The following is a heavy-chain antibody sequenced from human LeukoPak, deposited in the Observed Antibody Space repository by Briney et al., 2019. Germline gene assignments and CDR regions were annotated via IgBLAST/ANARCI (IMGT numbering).Heavy chain of an antibody. V-gene: IGHV4-61*01. CDR2: IYYSGST. CDR3: AGMNYGYRGYY. J-gene: IGHJ4*02. D-gene: IGHD5-18*01. Sequence: SETLSLTCTVSGGSVSSGSYYWSWIRQPPGKGLEWIGYIYYSGSTNSNPSLKSRVTISVDTSKNQFSLKLSSVTAADTAVYYCAGMNYGYRGYYWGQGTLVTVSS. CDR1: GGSVSSGSYY.